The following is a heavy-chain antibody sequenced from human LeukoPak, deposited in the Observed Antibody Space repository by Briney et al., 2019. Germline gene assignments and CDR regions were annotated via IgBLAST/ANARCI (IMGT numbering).Heavy chain of an antibody. CDR3: ARQNYYDSSGYSPTGIDY. Sequence: ASVKVSCKASGYTFTSYGISWVRQAPGQGLEWMGWISAYNGNTNYAQKLQGRVTMTTDTSTSTAYMELRSLRSDDTAVYYCARQNYYDSSGYSPTGIDYWGQGTLVTVSS. J-gene: IGHJ4*02. CDR2: ISAYNGNT. D-gene: IGHD3-22*01. V-gene: IGHV1-18*01. CDR1: GYTFTSYG.